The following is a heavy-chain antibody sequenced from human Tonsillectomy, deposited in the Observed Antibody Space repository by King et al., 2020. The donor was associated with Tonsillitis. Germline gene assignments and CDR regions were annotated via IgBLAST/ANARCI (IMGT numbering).Heavy chain of an antibody. CDR3: AKDLSEAGKYYDYYALDV. CDR2: VSYDGSNK. D-gene: IGHD6-19*01. V-gene: IGHV3-30*18. Sequence: VQLVESGGGVVQPGRSLRLSCAASGFTFSSYGMYWVRQAPGKGLEWVTVVSYDGSNKYHADSVKGRFTISRDNSKNTLYLQMNSLRGEDTAVYYCAKDLSEAGKYYDYYALDVWGQGTTVTVSS. J-gene: IGHJ6*02. CDR1: GFTFSSYG.